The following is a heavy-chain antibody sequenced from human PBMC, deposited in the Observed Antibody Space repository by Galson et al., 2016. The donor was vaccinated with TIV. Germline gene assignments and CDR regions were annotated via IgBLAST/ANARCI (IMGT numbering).Heavy chain of an antibody. CDR2: IYYRGSN. CDR1: GGSVSSSPSY. Sequence: ETLSLTCTVSGGSVSSSPSYWGWVRQPPGMGLEWIGTIYYRGSNYYNPSLSSRVTVSVDTSKTHFSLNLSSVTAADTAVYYCARQDDYDKSGYVWGLGILVTVSS. D-gene: IGHD3-22*01. CDR3: ARQDDYDKSGYV. V-gene: IGHV4-39*07. J-gene: IGHJ4*02.